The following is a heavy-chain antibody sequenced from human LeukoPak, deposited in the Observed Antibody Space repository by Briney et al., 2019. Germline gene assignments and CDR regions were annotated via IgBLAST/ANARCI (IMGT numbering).Heavy chain of an antibody. D-gene: IGHD3-10*01. CDR3: ARDQRKYYYGSGSYYIGPGDLDY. CDR1: GYTFTSYG. J-gene: IGHJ4*02. V-gene: IGHV1-18*01. Sequence: GASVKVSCKASGYTFTSYGITWVRQAPGQGLEWMGWISAYNGNTNYAQKLQGRVAMTTDTSTSTAYMELRSLRSDDTAVYYCARDQRKYYYGSGSYYIGPGDLDYWGQGTLVTVSS. CDR2: ISAYNGNT.